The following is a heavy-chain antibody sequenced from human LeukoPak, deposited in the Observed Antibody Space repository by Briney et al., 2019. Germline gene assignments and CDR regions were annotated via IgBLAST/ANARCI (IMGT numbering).Heavy chain of an antibody. CDR1: GGSISRSSYY. J-gene: IGHJ4*02. Sequence: KPSETLSLTCSVSGGSISRSSYYWGWTRQPPGKGLEWIGSIYYSGSTYYNPSLKSRVTISVDTSKNQFSLKLSSVTAADTAVYYCAGSPAEYCSSTSCPSVYWGQGTLVTVSS. D-gene: IGHD2-2*01. V-gene: IGHV4-39*07. CDR3: AGSPAEYCSSTSCPSVY. CDR2: IYYSGST.